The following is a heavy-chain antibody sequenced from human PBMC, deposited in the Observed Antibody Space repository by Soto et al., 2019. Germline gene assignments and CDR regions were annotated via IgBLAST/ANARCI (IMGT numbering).Heavy chain of an antibody. CDR3: ARGSAAAARKMYFDY. J-gene: IGHJ4*02. CDR2: IYYSGST. Sequence: SETLSLTCTVSGGSISSYYWSWIRQPPGKGLEWIGYIYYSGSTNYNPSLKSRVTISVDTSKNQFSLKLSSVTAADTAVYYCARGSAAAARKMYFDYWGQGTLVTAPQ. CDR1: GGSISSYY. V-gene: IGHV4-59*01. D-gene: IGHD6-13*01.